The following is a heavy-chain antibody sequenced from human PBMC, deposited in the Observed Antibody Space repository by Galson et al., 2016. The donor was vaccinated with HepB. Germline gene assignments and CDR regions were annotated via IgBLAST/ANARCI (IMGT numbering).Heavy chain of an antibody. V-gene: IGHV1-69*13. Sequence: SVKVSCKASGGTFSSYIISWVRQAPGQGLEWMGEIITVFGTTNYAQKFKGRVTITADESTSTACMDLTGLTSEDTAVYYCTRDRSQYYALWGQGTLVTVSS. CDR2: IITVFGTT. CDR1: GGTFSSYI. J-gene: IGHJ4*02. CDR3: TRDRSQYYAL. D-gene: IGHD2-2*01.